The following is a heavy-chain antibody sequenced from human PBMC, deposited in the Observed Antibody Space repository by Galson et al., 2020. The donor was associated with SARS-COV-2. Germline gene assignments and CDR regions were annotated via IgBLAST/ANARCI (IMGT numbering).Heavy chain of an antibody. CDR2: IYYSGST. J-gene: IGHJ6*02. V-gene: IGHV4-59*08. D-gene: IGHD1-7*01. CDR3: ARHMYLELRLGGMDV. Sequence: ETSETLSLTCTVSGGSISSYYWSWIRQPPGKGLEWIGYIYYSGSTNYNPSLKSRVTISVDTSKNQFSLKLSSVTAADTAVYYCARHMYLELRLGGMDVWGQGTTVTVSS. CDR1: GGSISSYY.